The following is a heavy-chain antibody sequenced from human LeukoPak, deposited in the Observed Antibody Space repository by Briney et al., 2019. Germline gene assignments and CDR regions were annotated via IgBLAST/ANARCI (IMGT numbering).Heavy chain of an antibody. J-gene: IGHJ6*02. Sequence: GASVKVSCKASGYTFTSYGISWVRQAPGQGLEWMGWISGYNGNTNYAQNLQGRVTMTTDTSTSTAYMELRSLRSDDTAVYYCARDRRLVVPGSVTYYYYGMDVWGQGTTVTVSS. D-gene: IGHD2-2*01. CDR3: ARDRRLVVPGSVTYYYYGMDV. CDR1: GYTFTSYG. V-gene: IGHV1-18*01. CDR2: ISGYNGNT.